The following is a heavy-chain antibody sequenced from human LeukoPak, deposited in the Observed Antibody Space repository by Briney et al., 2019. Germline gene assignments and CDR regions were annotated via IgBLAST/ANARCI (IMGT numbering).Heavy chain of an antibody. V-gene: IGHV4-38-2*02. Sequence: SETLSLTCTVSGGSISSYYWGWIRQPPGKGLEWIGSIFRSGTTYYNPSLKSRVTISVDTSKNQFSLKLSSVTAADTAVYYCARDTSYGPVSDAFDIWGQGTRVTVSS. D-gene: IGHD5-18*01. J-gene: IGHJ3*02. CDR3: ARDTSYGPVSDAFDI. CDR1: GGSISSYY. CDR2: IFRSGTT.